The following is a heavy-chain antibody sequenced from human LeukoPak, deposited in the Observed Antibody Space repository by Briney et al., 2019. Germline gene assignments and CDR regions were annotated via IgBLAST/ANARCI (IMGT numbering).Heavy chain of an antibody. Sequence: PSETLSLTCTVSGASISSNSYYWGWIRQPPGKGLEWIGSIYYSGSTYYNPSLKSRVTISVDTSKNQFSLKLTSVTAADTAVCYCARHLYVVGSGEVIVYWGQGTLVTVSS. V-gene: IGHV4-39*01. CDR1: GASISSNSYY. CDR3: ARHLYVVGSGEVIVY. J-gene: IGHJ4*02. D-gene: IGHD3-10*01. CDR2: IYYSGST.